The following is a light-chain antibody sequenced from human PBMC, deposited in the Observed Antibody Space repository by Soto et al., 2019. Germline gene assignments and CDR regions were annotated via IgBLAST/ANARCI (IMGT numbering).Light chain of an antibody. Sequence: QSVLTQPRSVYGSPGQSVTISCTGTSSDVVGYNYVSWYQQHPGKAPKLMIYDVIKRPSGVPDRFSGSKSGNTASLTISGLQAEDEADYYSCPYAGSLWVFGTGTKVTVL. CDR3: CPYAGSLWV. V-gene: IGLV2-11*01. CDR1: SSDVVGYNY. CDR2: DVI. J-gene: IGLJ1*01.